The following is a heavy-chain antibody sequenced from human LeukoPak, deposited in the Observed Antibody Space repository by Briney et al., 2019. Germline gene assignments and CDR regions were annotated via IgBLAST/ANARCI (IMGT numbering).Heavy chain of an antibody. CDR3: ARRDSRGYAVYYCDYIDV. CDR1: GYTFTSYY. CDR2: INPNSGST. Sequence: GASVKVSCKASGYTFTSYYMHWVRQAPGQGLEWMGWINPNSGSTDYAQKFQGRVTMTRNTSISTAYMDLSRLRSEDTAMYYCARRDSRGYAVYYCDYIDVWGKGTTVTVS. D-gene: IGHD3-22*01. J-gene: IGHJ6*03. V-gene: IGHV1-8*01.